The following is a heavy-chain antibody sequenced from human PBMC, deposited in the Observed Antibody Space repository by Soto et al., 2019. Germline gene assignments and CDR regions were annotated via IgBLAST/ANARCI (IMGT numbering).Heavy chain of an antibody. D-gene: IGHD3-22*01. CDR2: LNYGGTT. J-gene: IGHJ5*02. V-gene: IGHV4-39*01. CDR3: ARQSYFDGAGYYLGWFDH. Sequence: XETLSLTCSVSGSSITSSIYYWAWIRQAPGKGFEWIGSLNYGGTTYHSPSLEGRVTMSVDTSKKEFSLNVISVTAADTAIYYCARQSYFDGAGYYLGWFDHWGQGTLVTVSS. CDR1: GSSITSSIYY.